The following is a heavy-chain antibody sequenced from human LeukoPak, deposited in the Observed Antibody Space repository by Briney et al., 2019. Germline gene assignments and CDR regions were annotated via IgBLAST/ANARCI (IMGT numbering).Heavy chain of an antibody. CDR3: AVALIYGRYYYYYYMDV. Sequence: SVKVSYKASGRTFSSYAISWLRQAPGQGLKWLGGIIPIFGTANYAQKFQGRGTITADKSTSTAYMELSSLRSENTAVYYCAVALIYGRYYYYYYMDVWGKGTTVTVSS. J-gene: IGHJ6*03. D-gene: IGHD2-2*02. CDR2: IIPIFGTA. V-gene: IGHV1-69*06. CDR1: GRTFSSYA.